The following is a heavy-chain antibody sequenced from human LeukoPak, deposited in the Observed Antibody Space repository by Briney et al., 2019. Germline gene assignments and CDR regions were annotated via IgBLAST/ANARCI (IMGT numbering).Heavy chain of an antibody. V-gene: IGHV4-34*01. CDR1: GGSFSGYY. CDR3: ARGPTNFSNYYDSSGYLFDY. D-gene: IGHD3-22*01. Sequence: NTSETLSLTCAVYGGSFSGYYWSWIRQPPGKGLEWIGEINHSGSTNYNPSLKSRVTISVDTSKNQFSLKLSSVTAADTAAYYCARGPTNFSNYYDSSGYLFDYWGQGTLVTVSS. CDR2: INHSGST. J-gene: IGHJ4*02.